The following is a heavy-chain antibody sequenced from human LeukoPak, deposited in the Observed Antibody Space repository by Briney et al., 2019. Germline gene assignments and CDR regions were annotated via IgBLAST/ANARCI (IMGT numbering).Heavy chain of an antibody. CDR1: GGSFSNFA. CDR2: ISAYNGNT. Sequence: ASVKVSCKASGGSFSNFAISWVRQAPGQGFEWMGWISAYNGNTNYAQKLQGRVTMTTDTSTSTAYMELRSLRSDDTAVYYCARDGVVVAATIDYWGQGTLVTVSS. D-gene: IGHD2-15*01. V-gene: IGHV1-18*01. J-gene: IGHJ4*02. CDR3: ARDGVVVAATIDY.